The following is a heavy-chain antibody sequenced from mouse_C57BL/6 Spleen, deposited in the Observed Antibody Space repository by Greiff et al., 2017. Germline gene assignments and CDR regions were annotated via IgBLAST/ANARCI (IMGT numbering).Heavy chain of an antibody. CDR2: IDPETGGT. V-gene: IGHV1-15*01. CDR3: TRWIGYYGSSLYAMDY. D-gene: IGHD1-1*01. J-gene: IGHJ4*01. CDR1: GYTFTDYE. Sequence: VQLQQSGAELVRPGASVTLSCKASGYTFTDYEMHWVKQTPVHGLEWIGAIDPETGGTAYNQKFKGKAILTADKSSSTAYMELRSLTSADSAVYYCTRWIGYYGSSLYAMDYWGQGTSVTVSS.